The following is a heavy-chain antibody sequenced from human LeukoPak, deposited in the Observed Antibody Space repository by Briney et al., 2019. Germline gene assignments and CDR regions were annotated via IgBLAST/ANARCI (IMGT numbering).Heavy chain of an antibody. D-gene: IGHD5-18*01. CDR2: INPNSGGA. J-gene: IGHJ5*02. V-gene: IGHV1-2*02. CDR1: GYIFTGYY. Sequence: ASVKVSCKASGYIFTGYYMHWVRQAPGQGLEWMGWINPNSGGANYAQKFQGRVTITADESTTTAYMELSSLRSEDTAVYYCARVTHTELSTWFDPWGQGTLVTVSS. CDR3: ARVTHTELSTWFDP.